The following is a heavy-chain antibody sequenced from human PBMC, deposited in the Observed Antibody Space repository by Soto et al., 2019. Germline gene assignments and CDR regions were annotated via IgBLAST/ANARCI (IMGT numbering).Heavy chain of an antibody. J-gene: IGHJ4*02. CDR3: ARFWSGYPSATEIDY. V-gene: IGHV1-24*01. Sequence: GASVKVSCKVSGYTLTELSMHWVRQAPGKGLEWMGGFDPEDGETIYAQKFQGRVTMTEDTSTDTAYMELRSLRSDDTAVYYCARFWSGYPSATEIDYWGQGTLVTVSS. D-gene: IGHD3-3*01. CDR1: GYTLTELS. CDR2: FDPEDGET.